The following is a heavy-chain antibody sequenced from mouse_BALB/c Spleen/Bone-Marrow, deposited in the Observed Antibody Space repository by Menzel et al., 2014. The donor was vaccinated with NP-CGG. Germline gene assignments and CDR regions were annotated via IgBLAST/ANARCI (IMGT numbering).Heavy chain of an antibody. V-gene: IGHV2-9-2*01. CDR3: VREDKYGNSGGDFDV. CDR2: ICPGGGT. D-gene: IGHD2-10*02. Sequence: VQGVESGPGLVAPSQSLSITCTASGFSLTSYDISWIRQPPGKGLEWLGVICPGGGTNYNSDFMTRLSIIKDNSKSQVFLKMNNLQTDDTAIYSCVREDKYGNSGGDFDVWGAGTTVTVSS. CDR1: GFSLTSYD. J-gene: IGHJ1*01.